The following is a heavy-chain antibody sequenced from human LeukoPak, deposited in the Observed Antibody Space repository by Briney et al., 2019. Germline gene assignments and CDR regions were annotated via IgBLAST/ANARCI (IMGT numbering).Heavy chain of an antibody. Sequence: GGSLRLSCAASGFTFSSYWMHWVRHAPGKGLVWVSRINSDGSSTSYADPVKGRFTISRDNAKNALYLQMNSLRAEDTAVYYCAREYYDILTGFWVPGDYWGQGTLVTVSS. CDR3: AREYYDILTGFWVPGDY. V-gene: IGHV3-74*01. D-gene: IGHD3-9*01. CDR2: INSDGSST. J-gene: IGHJ4*02. CDR1: GFTFSSYW.